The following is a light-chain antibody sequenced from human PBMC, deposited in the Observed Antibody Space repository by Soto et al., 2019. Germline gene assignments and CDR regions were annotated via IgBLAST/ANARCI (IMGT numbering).Light chain of an antibody. CDR3: SSYTSSSSDV. CDR2: EVS. Sequence: QSALTQPASVSGSLGQSITISCTGTGSDVGYDNYVSWYQQHPGKAPKVMIYEVSNRPLGVSNRFSGSKSGNTASLTISGLQAEDEADYFCSSYTSSSSDVFGTGTKLTVL. V-gene: IGLV2-14*01. CDR1: GSDVGYDNY. J-gene: IGLJ1*01.